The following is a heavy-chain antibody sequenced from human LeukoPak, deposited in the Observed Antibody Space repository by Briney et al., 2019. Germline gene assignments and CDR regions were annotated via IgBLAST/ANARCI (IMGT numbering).Heavy chain of an antibody. Sequence: GGSLRLSCAASGFTFSSYAMSWVRQAPGKGLEWVSAISGSGGSTYYADSVKGRFTISRDNSKNTLYLQMNSLRAEDTAVYYCAKGGSSSWYQVLPFDYWGQGTLVTVSS. V-gene: IGHV3-23*01. CDR2: ISGSGGST. D-gene: IGHD6-13*01. J-gene: IGHJ4*02. CDR1: GFTFSSYA. CDR3: AKGGSSSWYQVLPFDY.